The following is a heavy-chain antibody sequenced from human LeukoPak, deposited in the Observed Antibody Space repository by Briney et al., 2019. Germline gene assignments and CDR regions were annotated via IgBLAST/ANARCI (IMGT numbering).Heavy chain of an antibody. V-gene: IGHV3-20*01. CDR1: GFTFDDYG. Sequence: GGSLRLSCAASGFTFDDYGMSWVRQAPGKGLEWVSGINWNGGSTGYADSVKGRFTISRDNAKNSLYLQMNSLRAEDTALYHCASGGRLDDAFDIWGQGTMVTVSS. CDR2: INWNGGST. CDR3: ASGGRLDDAFDI. D-gene: IGHD2-15*01. J-gene: IGHJ3*02.